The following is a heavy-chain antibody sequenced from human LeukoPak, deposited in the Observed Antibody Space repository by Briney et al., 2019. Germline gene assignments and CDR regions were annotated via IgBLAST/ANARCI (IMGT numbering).Heavy chain of an antibody. CDR1: GLTASHSVNNA. D-gene: IGHD1-1*01. CDR3: AKAPVWNYYYGLDV. Sequence: PGGSLRLSCAASGLTASHSVNNAMSWVRHAPGKGLEWVSGITTSGSTYYADSVKGRFTISRENSNNTLYLHMDSLRAEDTAVYCCAKAPVWNYYYGLDVWGQGTTVTVSS. J-gene: IGHJ6*02. CDR2: ITTSGST. V-gene: IGHV3-23*01.